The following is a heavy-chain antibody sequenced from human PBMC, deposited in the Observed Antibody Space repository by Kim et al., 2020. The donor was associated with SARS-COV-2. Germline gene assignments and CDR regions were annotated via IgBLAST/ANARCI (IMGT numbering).Heavy chain of an antibody. CDR2: ISSSTGSTT. V-gene: IGHV3-11*04. J-gene: IGHJ6*02. Sequence: GGSLRLSCAASGFSFSDHYMTWIRQAPGKGLEWVSSISSSTGSTTYYADSVKGRFTVSRDNAKNSMYLHMNSLRAEDTAVYYCARQYFNYYYYALDVWGQGTTVTVSS. CDR1: GFSFSDHY. CDR3: ARQYFNYYYYALDV. D-gene: IGHD3-9*01.